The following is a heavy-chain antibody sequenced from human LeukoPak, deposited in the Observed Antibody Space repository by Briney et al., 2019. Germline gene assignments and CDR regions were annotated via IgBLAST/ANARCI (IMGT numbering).Heavy chain of an antibody. Sequence: GGSLRLSCAASGFSFSSYAMSWVRQAPGKGLEWVSGINGRGESTVYADSVKGRFTISRDNAQNSMYLQMNSLRAEDTAVYYCGRVGGRSKAAKGDAFDIWGQGTMVTVSS. CDR1: GFSFSSYA. D-gene: IGHD6-6*01. V-gene: IGHV3-23*01. CDR2: INGRGEST. CDR3: GRVGGRSKAAKGDAFDI. J-gene: IGHJ3*02.